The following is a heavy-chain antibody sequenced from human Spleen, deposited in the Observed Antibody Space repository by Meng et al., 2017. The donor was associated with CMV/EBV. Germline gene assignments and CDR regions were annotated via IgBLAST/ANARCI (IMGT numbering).Heavy chain of an antibody. V-gene: IGHV3-11*01. CDR3: AREGYGHNDFGAFDI. CDR2: IRSVHNII. Sequence: GESLKISCAGPGFTFSDYYMSWIRQAPGKGLEWVSYIRSVHNIIQQADSVKYADSVKGRFTISRDNAKNSLYLQMDSLTPEDTAAYFCAREGYGHNDFGAFDIWGQGTMVTVSS. CDR1: GFTFSDYY. J-gene: IGHJ3*02. D-gene: IGHD5-24*01.